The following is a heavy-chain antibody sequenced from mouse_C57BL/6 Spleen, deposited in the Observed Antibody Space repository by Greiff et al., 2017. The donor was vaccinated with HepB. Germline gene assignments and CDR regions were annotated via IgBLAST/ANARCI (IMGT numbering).Heavy chain of an antibody. J-gene: IGHJ4*01. D-gene: IGHD2-1*01. CDR3: ARYYGNSFYAMDY. Sequence: VQLKQSGPELVKPGASVKISCKASGYTFTDYYMNWVKQSHGKSLEWIGDINPNNGGTSYNQKFKGKATLTVDKSSSTAYMELRSLTSEDSAVYYCARYYGNSFYAMDYWGQGTSVTVSS. CDR1: GYTFTDYY. V-gene: IGHV1-26*01. CDR2: INPNNGGT.